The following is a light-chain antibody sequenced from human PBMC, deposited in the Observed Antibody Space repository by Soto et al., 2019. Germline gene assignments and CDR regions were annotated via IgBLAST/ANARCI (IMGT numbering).Light chain of an antibody. CDR3: QSYDSSLSGVV. J-gene: IGLJ2*01. V-gene: IGLV1-40*01. CDR2: GNS. Sequence: QSVLTQPPSVSGAPGQRVTISCTGSSSNIGAGYDVHWYQQLPGTAPKLLIYGNSNRPSGVPDRFSGSKSGTSASLAITGVLAEDEADYYCQSYDSSLSGVVFGGGTKVTVL. CDR1: SSNIGAGYD.